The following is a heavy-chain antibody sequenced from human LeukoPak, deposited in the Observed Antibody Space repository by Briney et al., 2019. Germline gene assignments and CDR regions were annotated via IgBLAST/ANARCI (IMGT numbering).Heavy chain of an antibody. D-gene: IGHD6-19*01. CDR2: VNLQGST. CDR1: GGSISNTNW. J-gene: IGHJ4*02. Sequence: SETLSLTCGVSGGSISNTNWWTWVRQPPGKGLEWIGEVNLQGSTNYNPSLKSRVNLSVDTSKNQFSLKLSSVTAADAAVYYCARLQRGYSSAYYPTLIDYWGQGTLVTVSS. V-gene: IGHV4-4*02. CDR3: ARLQRGYSSAYYPTLIDY.